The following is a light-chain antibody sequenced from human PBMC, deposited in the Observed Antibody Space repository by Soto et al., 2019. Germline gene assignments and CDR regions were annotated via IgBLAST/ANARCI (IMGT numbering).Light chain of an antibody. CDR2: DVT. CDR1: SSDVGGYNY. CDR3: CSYAGGYTPVV. V-gene: IGLV2-11*01. Sequence: QSALTQPRSVSGSPGQSVTISCTGTSSDVGGYNYVSWFQQHPGKAPKLMIYDVTKRPSGVPDRFSGSKSDNAASLTISGLQAEDESDYYCCSYAGGYTPVVFGGGTKLTVL. J-gene: IGLJ2*01.